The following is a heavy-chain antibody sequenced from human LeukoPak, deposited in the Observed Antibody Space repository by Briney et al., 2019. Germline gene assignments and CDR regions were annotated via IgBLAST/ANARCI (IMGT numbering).Heavy chain of an antibody. Sequence: ASVKVSCKASGYTFTSYGISWVRQAPGQGLEWMGWISAYNGNTNYAQKLQGRVTMTTGTSTSTAYMELRSLRSDDTAVYYCARDGNGIVGATSIDYWGQGTLVTVSS. CDR3: ARDGNGIVGATSIDY. V-gene: IGHV1-18*01. D-gene: IGHD1-26*01. J-gene: IGHJ4*02. CDR1: GYTFTSYG. CDR2: ISAYNGNT.